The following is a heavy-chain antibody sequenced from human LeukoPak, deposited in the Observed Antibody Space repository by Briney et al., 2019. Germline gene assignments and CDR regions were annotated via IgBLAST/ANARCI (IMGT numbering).Heavy chain of an antibody. CDR1: GYTFTCYY. Sequence: ASVKVSCKASGYTFTCYYMHWVRQAPGQGLEWMGWINPNSGGTNYAQKFQGRVTMTRDTSISTAYMELSRLRSDDTAVYYCARGTIITMVRGVIIPEDWFDPWGQGTLVTVSS. CDR3: ARGTIITMVRGVIIPEDWFDP. J-gene: IGHJ5*02. CDR2: INPNSGGT. D-gene: IGHD3-10*01. V-gene: IGHV1-2*02.